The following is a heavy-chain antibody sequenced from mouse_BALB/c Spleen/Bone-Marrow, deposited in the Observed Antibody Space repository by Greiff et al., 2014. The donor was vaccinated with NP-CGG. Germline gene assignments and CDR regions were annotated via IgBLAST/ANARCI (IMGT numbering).Heavy chain of an antibody. J-gene: IGHJ3*01. D-gene: IGHD4-1*01. CDR1: GYTFTDYI. CDR2: INVNNGGT. CDR3: VTGTAWFTY. Sequence: VQLQQSGPELVKPGASVKITCKASGYTFTDYIMDWVRLSHGKSPEWIGDINVNNGGTIYNQKFKGKATLTVDKSSSTAYMELRSLTSEDTAVYYCVTGTAWFTYLGQGTLVTVST. V-gene: IGHV1-18*01.